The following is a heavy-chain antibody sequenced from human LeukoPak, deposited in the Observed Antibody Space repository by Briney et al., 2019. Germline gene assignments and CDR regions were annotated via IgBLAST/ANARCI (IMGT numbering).Heavy chain of an antibody. J-gene: IGHJ3*02. CDR3: ASQRVDYYDSSRNAFDI. CDR1: GGTFSSYA. V-gene: IGHV1-69*04. Sequence: SVKVSCKASGGTFSSYAISWVRQAPGQGLEWMGRIIPIFGIANYAQKFQGRVTITADKSTSTAYMELSSLRSEDTAVYYCASQRVDYYDSSRNAFDIWGQGTMVTVSS. CDR2: IIPIFGIA. D-gene: IGHD3-22*01.